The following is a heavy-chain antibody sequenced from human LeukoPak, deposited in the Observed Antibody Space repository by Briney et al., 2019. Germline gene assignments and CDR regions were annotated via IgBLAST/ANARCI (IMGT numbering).Heavy chain of an antibody. CDR3: AGDRLAPAPRNVSVASGTLQQLVLSH. CDR1: GYTFTGYY. J-gene: IGHJ4*02. Sequence: ASVKVSCKASGYTFTGYYMHWVRQAPGQGLEWMGWINPNSGGTNYAQKFQGRVTMTRDTSISTAYMELSRLRSDDTAVYYCAGDRLAPAPRNVSVASGTLQQLVLSHRGQVPLVT. V-gene: IGHV1-2*02. D-gene: IGHD6-13*01. CDR2: INPNSGGT.